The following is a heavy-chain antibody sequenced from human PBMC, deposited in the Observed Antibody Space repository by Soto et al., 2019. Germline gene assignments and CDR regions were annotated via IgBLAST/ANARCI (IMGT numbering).Heavy chain of an antibody. J-gene: IGHJ1*01. CDR2: ISGNGDST. Sequence: VVLLESGGGLVQPGGSLRLSCAGSGCTFSAYAMSWVRKAPGKGLEWVLAISGNGDSTYYADSVKGLFTISRDNSKKTPYLQLNCMRNEDTAVYYCAKVPPAPIVAAPAVPTRFLPHWGQGTRVIVSS. V-gene: IGHV3-23*01. D-gene: IGHD6-6*01. CDR3: AKVPPAPIVAAPAVPTRFLPH. CDR1: GCTFSAYA.